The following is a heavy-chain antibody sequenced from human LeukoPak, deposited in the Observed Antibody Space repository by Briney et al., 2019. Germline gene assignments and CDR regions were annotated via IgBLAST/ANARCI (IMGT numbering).Heavy chain of an antibody. J-gene: IGHJ6*03. D-gene: IGHD1-7*01. Sequence: GGCLRLSCAASGFTFSSYWMSWVRQAPGKGLEWVSAISGSGGSTYYADSVKGRFTISRDNSKNTLYLQMNSLRADDTAVYYCAKRRGLELTYYYHMDVWGKGTTVTVSS. V-gene: IGHV3-23*01. CDR1: GFTFSSYW. CDR3: AKRRGLELTYYYHMDV. CDR2: ISGSGGST.